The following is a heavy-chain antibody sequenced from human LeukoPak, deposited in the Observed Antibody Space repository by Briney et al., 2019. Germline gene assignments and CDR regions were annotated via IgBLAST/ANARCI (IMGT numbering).Heavy chain of an antibody. J-gene: IGHJ6*02. CDR1: GFTFSSYA. CDR3: ALSREYHPLDGMDV. D-gene: IGHD2-2*01. CDR2: ISSNGGST. Sequence: GGSLRLSCSASGFTFSSYAMHWVRQAPGKGLEYVSAISSNGGSTYYADSVKGRFTISRDNSKNTLYLQMSSLRAEDTAMYYCALSREYHPLDGMDVWGQGTTVTVSS. V-gene: IGHV3-64D*06.